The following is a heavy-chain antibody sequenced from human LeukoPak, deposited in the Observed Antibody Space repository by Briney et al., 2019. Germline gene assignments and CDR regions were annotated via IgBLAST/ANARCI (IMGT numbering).Heavy chain of an antibody. J-gene: IGHJ4*02. CDR2: INPNSGGT. D-gene: IGHD3-22*01. CDR1: GYTFTSYG. CDR3: ARGTYYYDSSGYYVPFDY. Sequence: ASVKVSCKASGYTFTSYGITWVRQAPGQGLEWMGWINPNSGGTNYAQKFQGRVTMTRDTSISTAYMELSRLRSDDTAVYYCARGTYYYDSSGYYVPFDYWGQGTLVTVSS. V-gene: IGHV1-2*02.